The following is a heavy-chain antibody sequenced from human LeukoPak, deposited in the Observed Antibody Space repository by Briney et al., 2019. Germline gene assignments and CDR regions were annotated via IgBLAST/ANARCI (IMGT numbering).Heavy chain of an antibody. CDR3: ATDLPKDYYDSSGYYYPLLG. V-gene: IGHV1-24*01. CDR2: FDPEDGET. CDR1: GYTLTELS. Sequence: ASVKVSCTVSGYTLTELSMHWVRQAPGKGLEWMGGFDPEDGETIYAQKFQGRVTMTEDTSTDTAYMELSSLRSEDTAVYYCATDLPKDYYDSSGYYYPLLGWGQGTLVTVSS. D-gene: IGHD3-22*01. J-gene: IGHJ4*02.